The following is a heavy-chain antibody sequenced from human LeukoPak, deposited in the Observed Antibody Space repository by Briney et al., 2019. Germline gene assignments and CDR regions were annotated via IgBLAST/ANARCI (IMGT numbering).Heavy chain of an antibody. CDR1: GYTFTSYA. CDR3: ARGGPGCSSTSCYGLNYYYYGMDV. Sequence: WASVKVSCKASGYTFTSYAMHWVRQAPGQGLQWMGWINGGSGNTKYSQKFQGRVTITRDTSASTAYMELSSLRSEDTAVYYCARGGPGCSSTSCYGLNYYYYGMDVWGKGTTVTVSS. D-gene: IGHD2-2*01. CDR2: INGGSGNT. J-gene: IGHJ6*04. V-gene: IGHV1-3*01.